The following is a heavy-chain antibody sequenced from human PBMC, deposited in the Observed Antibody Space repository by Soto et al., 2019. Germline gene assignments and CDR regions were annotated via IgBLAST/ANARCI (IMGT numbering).Heavy chain of an antibody. CDR1: GGSFSGYY. CDR2: INHSGST. J-gene: IGHJ3*02. D-gene: IGHD3-9*01. Sequence: SETLSLTCAVYGGSFSGYYWSWIRQPPGKGLEWIGEINHSGSTNYNPSLKSRVSISVDTSKNQFSLKLSSVTAADTAVYYCARSGARRDILTGDDAFDIWGQGTMVTVSS. V-gene: IGHV4-34*01. CDR3: ARSGARRDILTGDDAFDI.